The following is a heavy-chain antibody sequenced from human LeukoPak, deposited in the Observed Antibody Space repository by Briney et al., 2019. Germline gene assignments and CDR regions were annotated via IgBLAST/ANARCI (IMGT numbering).Heavy chain of an antibody. CDR1: GFTFDDYA. V-gene: IGHV3-9*01. J-gene: IGHJ4*02. D-gene: IGHD2-2*01. CDR2: ISWNSGSI. CDR3: ARDCSSTNCFGNY. Sequence: PGRSLRLSCAASGFTFDDYAMHWVRQAPGKGLEWVSGISWNSGSIGYADSVKGRFTISRDNAKNSLYLQMNSLRAEDTAVYYCARDCSSTNCFGNYWGQGTLVTVSS.